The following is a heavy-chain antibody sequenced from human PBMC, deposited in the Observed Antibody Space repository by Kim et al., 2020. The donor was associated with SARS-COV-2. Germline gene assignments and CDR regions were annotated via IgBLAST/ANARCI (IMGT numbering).Heavy chain of an antibody. Sequence: GGSLRLSCAASGFTVSSNYMSWVRQAPGKGLEWVSVIYSGGSTYYADSVKGRFTISRDNSKNTLYLQMNSLRAEDTAVYYCARSPPSSNYDYMDVWGKGTTVTVSS. CDR2: IYSGGST. J-gene: IGHJ6*03. V-gene: IGHV3-53*01. CDR1: GFTVSSNY. D-gene: IGHD6-19*01. CDR3: ARSPPSSNYDYMDV.